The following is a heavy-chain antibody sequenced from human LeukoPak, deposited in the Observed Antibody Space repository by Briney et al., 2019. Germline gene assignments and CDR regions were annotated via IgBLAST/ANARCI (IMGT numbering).Heavy chain of an antibody. D-gene: IGHD6-13*01. Sequence: ASVKVSCKASGYSFTGHYMHWVRQAPGQGLEWMGWINPKSGGTNYAQKFQGRVTMTRDTSISTAYMDMSSLRSDDTAVYYCAKDRSIAAGDDAFDIWGQGTMVTVSS. J-gene: IGHJ3*02. CDR1: GYSFTGHY. CDR3: AKDRSIAAGDDAFDI. CDR2: INPKSGGT. V-gene: IGHV1-2*02.